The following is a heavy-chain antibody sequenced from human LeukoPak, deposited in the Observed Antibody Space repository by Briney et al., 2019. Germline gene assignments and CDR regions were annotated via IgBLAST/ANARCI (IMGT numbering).Heavy chain of an antibody. CDR3: ARADRLHGGPYLIGP. CDR2: INPNSGGT. CDR1: GYSFTDYY. V-gene: IGHV1-2*02. J-gene: IGHJ5*02. Sequence: ASVKVSCKTSGYSFTDYYMHWVRQAPGQGLERMGWINPNSGGTSAAQKFQGRVTMTRDTSITTVYMEVSWLTSDDTAIYYCARADRLHGGPYLIGPWGQGTLVTVSS. D-gene: IGHD2-21*01.